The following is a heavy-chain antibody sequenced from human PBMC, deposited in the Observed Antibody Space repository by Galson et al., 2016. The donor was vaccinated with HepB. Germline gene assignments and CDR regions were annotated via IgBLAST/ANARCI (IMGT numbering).Heavy chain of an antibody. Sequence: ETLSLTCTVSGASISSYYWNWLRQPPGKGLEWIGYIYHGGGSWGTSDNPSLKSRVTISVDTSKNQLSLKLTFVTAADTAVYFCARDANWGAFGYGMDVWGQGTTVTVSS. CDR1: GASISSYY. V-gene: IGHV4-59*01. CDR3: ARDANWGAFGYGMDV. CDR2: IYHGGGSWGT. D-gene: IGHD7-27*01. J-gene: IGHJ6*02.